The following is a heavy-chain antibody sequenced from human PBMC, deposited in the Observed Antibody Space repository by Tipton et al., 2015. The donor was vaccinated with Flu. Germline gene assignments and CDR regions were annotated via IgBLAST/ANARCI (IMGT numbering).Heavy chain of an antibody. CDR2: IYYSGST. CDR3: VKAGEEEAVADFVAFDL. V-gene: IGHV4-39*07. D-gene: IGHD6-19*01. J-gene: IGHJ3*01. Sequence: TLSLTCTVSGGSISSSRYYWGWTRQPPGKGLEGIGSIYYSGSTNYNPSLKSRVTISVDTSKNKFSLKLSSVTAAATALYYCVKAGEEEAVADFVAFDLCGQRTMVPVSS. CDR1: GGSISSSRYY.